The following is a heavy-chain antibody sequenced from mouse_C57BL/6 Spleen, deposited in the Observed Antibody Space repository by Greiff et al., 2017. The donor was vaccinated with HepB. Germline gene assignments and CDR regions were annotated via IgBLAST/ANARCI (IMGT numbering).Heavy chain of an antibody. CDR1: GCAFSSYW. CDR2: IYPGDGDT. V-gene: IGHV1-80*01. D-gene: IGHD1-1*01. J-gene: IGHJ4*01. CDR3: ARDYGSSPYAMDY. Sequence: GRRRRAGAGLVGPGWGGRGCGKASGCAFSSYWMNWVSQRPGKGLEWIGQIYPGDGDTNYNGKFKGKATLTADKSSSTAYMQLSSLTSEDSAVYFCARDYGSSPYAMDYWGQGTSVTVSS.